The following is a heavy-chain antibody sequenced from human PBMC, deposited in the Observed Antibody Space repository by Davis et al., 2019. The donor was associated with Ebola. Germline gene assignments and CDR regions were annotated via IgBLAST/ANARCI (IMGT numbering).Heavy chain of an antibody. J-gene: IGHJ4*02. CDR2: FYYGVAT. CDR1: GVSISSRDYY. D-gene: IGHD3-16*01. CDR3: ASFTFGRGGY. V-gene: IGHV4-39*01. Sequence: SETLSLTCTVSGVSISSRDYYWGWIRQSPGKGLEWIGSFYYGVATYYNPSLKSRITISADASKNQFSLKLTSVTAADTAVYYCASFTFGRGGYWGQGTLVNVSS.